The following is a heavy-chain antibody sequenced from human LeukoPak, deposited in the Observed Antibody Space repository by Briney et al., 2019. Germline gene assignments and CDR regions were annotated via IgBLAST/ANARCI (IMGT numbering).Heavy chain of an antibody. J-gene: IGHJ2*01. CDR2: IYYSGST. CDR1: GGSISSYY. CDR3: ARGAFDL. V-gene: IGHV4-59*01. Sequence: PSETLSLTCTVSGGSISSYYWSWIRQPPGKGLEWIGYIYYSGSTNYNPSLKSRVTISVDTSKNQFSLKLSSVTAADTAVYYCARGAFDLWGRGTLVTVSA.